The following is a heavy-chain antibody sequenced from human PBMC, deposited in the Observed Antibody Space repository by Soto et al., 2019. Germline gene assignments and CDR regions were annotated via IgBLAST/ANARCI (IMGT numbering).Heavy chain of an antibody. Sequence: KPSETLSLTCTLSGGTITNYYWSWIRQPAGKGLEWIGRIYSSGSTNYNPSLNSRVIMSVDTSQNQFSLNLSSVTAADTAKYYCARENILTAATGKRDFDCWGQGTLVTVSS. CDR3: ARENILTAATGKRDFDC. J-gene: IGHJ4*02. D-gene: IGHD6-13*01. CDR1: GGTITNYY. CDR2: IYSSGST. V-gene: IGHV4-4*07.